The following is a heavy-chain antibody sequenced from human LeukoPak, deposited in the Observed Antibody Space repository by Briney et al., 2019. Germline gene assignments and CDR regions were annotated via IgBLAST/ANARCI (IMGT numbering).Heavy chain of an antibody. D-gene: IGHD3-22*01. CDR2: IYHSGST. CDR1: GGSISSYY. Sequence: SETLSLTCSVSGGSISSYYWGWIRQPPGKGLEWIGYIYHSGSTNYNPSLKSRVTISVDTSKNQFSLKLSSVTAADTAVYYCARTSNYYDSSGHYYFDYWGQGTLVTVSS. J-gene: IGHJ4*02. V-gene: IGHV4-59*01. CDR3: ARTSNYYDSSGHYYFDY.